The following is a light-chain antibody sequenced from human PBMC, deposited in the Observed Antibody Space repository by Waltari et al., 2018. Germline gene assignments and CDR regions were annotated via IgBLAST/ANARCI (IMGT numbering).Light chain of an antibody. CDR2: QDT. Sequence: SYELTQPPSVSVSPGQTASITCSGDKLGDKHACWYQQKPGQSPILVIYQDTKRPSGIPERLSGSNSGSKATLTISGTQTMDEADYYCQAWDSNAAVFGGGTKLTVL. J-gene: IGLJ2*01. CDR3: QAWDSNAAV. V-gene: IGLV3-1*01. CDR1: KLGDKH.